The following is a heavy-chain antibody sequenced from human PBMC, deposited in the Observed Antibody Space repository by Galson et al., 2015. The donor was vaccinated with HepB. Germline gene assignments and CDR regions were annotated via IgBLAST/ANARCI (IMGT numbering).Heavy chain of an antibody. V-gene: IGHV3-30*02. CDR1: GFTFSTYG. CDR2: IRHDGTNK. Sequence: SLRLSCAASGFTFSTYGMHWVRQAPGKGLEWVAFIRHDGTNKYYADSVKGRFTISRDNSEDTLYLQMNSLRAEDTTLYYCAKDRPPGHTSGFYYNAFDMWGQGTMVTVSS. CDR3: AKDRPPGHTSGFYYNAFDM. J-gene: IGHJ3*02. D-gene: IGHD3-22*01.